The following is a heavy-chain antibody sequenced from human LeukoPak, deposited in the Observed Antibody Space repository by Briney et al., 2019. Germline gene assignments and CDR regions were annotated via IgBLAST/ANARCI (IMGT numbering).Heavy chain of an antibody. V-gene: IGHV1-2*02. CDR2: MNPNSGGS. J-gene: IGHJ4*02. CDR3: ARFMFILASPFDS. D-gene: IGHD3-16*01. CDR1: GYTFTGYY. Sequence: ASVKVSCKASGYTFTGYYLHWVRQAPGQGLEWMGWMNPNSGGSNSAQKFQGRVTMTRDTSISTAYLELSRLRSDDTAVYYCARFMFILASPFDSWGQGALVTASS.